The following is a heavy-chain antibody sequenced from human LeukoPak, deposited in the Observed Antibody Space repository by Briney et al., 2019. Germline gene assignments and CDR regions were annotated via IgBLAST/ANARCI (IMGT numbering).Heavy chain of an antibody. CDR1: GGSISSSNW. V-gene: IGHV4-4*02. CDR3: ARFPGSGSYYSGVDY. CDR2: IYHSGST. J-gene: IGHJ4*02. D-gene: IGHD3-10*01. Sequence: SGTLSLTCAVSGGSISSSNWGSSVRQPPGKGLEWIGEIYHSGSTNYTPSVKSRVTISVDKSKNQFSLKLSSVTAADTAVYYCARFPGSGSYYSGVDYWGQGTLVTVSS.